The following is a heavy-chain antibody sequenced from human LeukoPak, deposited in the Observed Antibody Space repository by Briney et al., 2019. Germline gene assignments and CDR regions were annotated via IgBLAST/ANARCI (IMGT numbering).Heavy chain of an antibody. CDR2: MYVSGST. CDR3: ARDSGIAAPGTLPRLGKGYYGMDA. V-gene: IGHV4-4*07. J-gene: IGHJ6*02. D-gene: IGHD6-13*01. CDR1: GGSISSYF. Sequence: SQTLSLTCTVAGGSISSYFWSWIRQSAGKGLEWIGRMYVSGSTNSNPSLKSRVTMSVDTSKNQFSLKLSSVTAADTAVYYCARDSGIAAPGTLPRLGKGYYGMDAWGQETTVTVSS.